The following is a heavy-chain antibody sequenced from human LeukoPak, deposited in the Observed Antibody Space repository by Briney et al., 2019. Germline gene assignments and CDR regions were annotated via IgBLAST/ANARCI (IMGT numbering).Heavy chain of an antibody. CDR2: ISSGGHT. Sequence: SETLSLTCSVSRGSTHTYNHFWGWLRQSPGKGLEWTGTISSGGHTDYNPSLKSRVTMSLDTSKTQFSLKVIPVTAADTATYFCARDLSSAWFYYWGQGALVTVSS. CDR3: ARDLSSAWFYY. J-gene: IGHJ4*02. CDR1: RGSTHTYNHF. V-gene: IGHV4-39*07. D-gene: IGHD6-25*01.